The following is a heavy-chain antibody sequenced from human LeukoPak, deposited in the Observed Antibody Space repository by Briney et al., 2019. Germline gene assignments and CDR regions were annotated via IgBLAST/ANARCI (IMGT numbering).Heavy chain of an antibody. CDR3: ARWGGIVVVPAALYGMDV. Sequence: SSETLSLTCTVSGGSISSYYWSWIRQPPGKGLEWIGEINHSGSTNYNPSLKSRVTISVDTSKNQFSLKLSSVTAADTAVYYCARWGGIVVVPAALYGMDVWGQGTTVTVSS. CDR1: GGSISSYY. D-gene: IGHD2-2*01. CDR2: INHSGST. J-gene: IGHJ6*02. V-gene: IGHV4-34*01.